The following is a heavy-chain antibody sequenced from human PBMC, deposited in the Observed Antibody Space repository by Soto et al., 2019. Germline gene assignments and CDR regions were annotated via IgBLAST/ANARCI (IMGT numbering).Heavy chain of an antibody. CDR2: IYHSGST. D-gene: IGHD5-18*01. J-gene: IGHJ3*02. CDR3: ARVQPDTAMVAAFDI. Sequence: QLQLQESGSGLVKPSQTLSLTCAVSGGSISSGGYSWSWIRQPPGKGLEWIGYIYHSGSTYYNPSVKSRVTISVDRSKNQFSLKLSSVTAADTAVYYCARVQPDTAMVAAFDIWGQGTMVTVSS. CDR1: GGSISSGGYS. V-gene: IGHV4-30-2*01.